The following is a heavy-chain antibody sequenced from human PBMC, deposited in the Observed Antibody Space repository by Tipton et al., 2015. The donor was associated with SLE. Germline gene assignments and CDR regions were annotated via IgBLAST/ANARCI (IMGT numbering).Heavy chain of an antibody. V-gene: IGHV3-48*01. Sequence: SLRLSCAASGFTFSSYSINWVRQAPGKGLEWVSYISSSSSTIYYADSVKGRFTISRDNAKNSLYLQMNSLRAEDTAVYYCARDQVWYGVTGMDVWGQGTTVTVPS. J-gene: IGHJ6*02. CDR1: GFTFSSYS. CDR2: ISSSSSTI. D-gene: IGHD4-17*01. CDR3: ARDQVWYGVTGMDV.